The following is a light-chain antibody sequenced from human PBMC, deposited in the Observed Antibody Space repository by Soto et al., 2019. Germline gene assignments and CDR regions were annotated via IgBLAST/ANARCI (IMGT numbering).Light chain of an antibody. CDR3: LQHNNYPWT. Sequence: IQMTQSPSTLSASVGDRVTITCQASQTISTLLAWYQHRPGKAPNLLIYDASRLESGVPSRFSGSGFGTEFTLTISGLQPEDFATYYCLQHNNYPWTFGQGTRVEIK. CDR2: DAS. J-gene: IGKJ1*01. V-gene: IGKV1-5*01. CDR1: QTISTL.